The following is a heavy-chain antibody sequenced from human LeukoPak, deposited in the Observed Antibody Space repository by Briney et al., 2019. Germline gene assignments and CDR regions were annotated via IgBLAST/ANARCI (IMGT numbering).Heavy chain of an antibody. V-gene: IGHV1-2*02. J-gene: IGHJ4*02. CDR1: GYTFTGHY. D-gene: IGHD3-10*01. CDR2: INPNSGGT. Sequence: ASVKVSCKASGYTFTGHYMHWVRQAPGQGLEWMGWINPNSGGTNYAQKFQGRVTMTRDTSISTAYMELSRLRSDDTAVYYCARGWFGDPLVDYWGQGTLVTVSS. CDR3: ARGWFGDPLVDY.